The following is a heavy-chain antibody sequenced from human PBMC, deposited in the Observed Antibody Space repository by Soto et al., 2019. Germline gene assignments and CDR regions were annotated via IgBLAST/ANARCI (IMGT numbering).Heavy chain of an antibody. V-gene: IGHV3-53*02. CDR2: IYSGGST. J-gene: IGHJ4*02. CDR3: ARDSSEGGFDY. Sequence: EVQLVETGGGLIQPGGSLRLSCAASGFTVSANYMSWVRQAPGKGLEWVSVIYSGGSTYYSDSVRGRFIISRDTSENTLYLYMNHRGAEDTAVYYCARDSSEGGFDYWGQGTQVTVSS. D-gene: IGHD2-15*01. CDR1: GFTVSANY.